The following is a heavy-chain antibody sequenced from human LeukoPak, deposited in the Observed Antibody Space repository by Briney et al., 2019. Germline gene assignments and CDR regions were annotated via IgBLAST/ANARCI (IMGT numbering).Heavy chain of an antibody. Sequence: GESLKISCKGSGYSFTSYWIGWVRQMPGKGLEWMGIIYPGDSDTRYSPSFQGQVTISADKSISTAYLQWSSPKASDTAMYYCARASTLSAAAPLHFDYWGQGTLVTVSS. J-gene: IGHJ4*02. D-gene: IGHD2-2*01. CDR1: GYSFTSYW. CDR3: ARASTLSAAAPLHFDY. V-gene: IGHV5-51*01. CDR2: IYPGDSDT.